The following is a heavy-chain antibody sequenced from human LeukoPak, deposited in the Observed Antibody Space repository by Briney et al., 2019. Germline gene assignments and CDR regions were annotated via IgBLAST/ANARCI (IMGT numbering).Heavy chain of an antibody. V-gene: IGHV3-23*01. CDR3: AKVRRGSYYLPED. J-gene: IGHJ4*02. CDR2: ISGSGGST. CDR1: GFTLSSYV. Sequence: GGSLRLSCAASGFTLSSYVMTWVRQAPGKGLEWVSGISGSGGSTYYADSVKGRFTISRDNSKNTLYLQMNSLRAEDTAVYYCAKVRRGSYYLPEDWGQGTLVTVSS. D-gene: IGHD1-26*01.